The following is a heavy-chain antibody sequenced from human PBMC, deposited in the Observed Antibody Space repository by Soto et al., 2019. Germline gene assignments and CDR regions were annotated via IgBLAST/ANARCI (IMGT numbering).Heavy chain of an antibody. CDR2: ISAYNGNT. CDR3: AREDYVYDSSGYFKYFFDY. Sequence: ASVKVSCKASGYTFTSYGISWVRQAPGQGLEWMGWISAYNGNTNYAQKLQGRVTMTTDTSTSTAYMELRSLRSDDTAVYYCAREDYVYDSSGYFKYFFDYWGQGTLVTVSS. CDR1: GYTFTSYG. V-gene: IGHV1-18*01. D-gene: IGHD3-22*01. J-gene: IGHJ4*02.